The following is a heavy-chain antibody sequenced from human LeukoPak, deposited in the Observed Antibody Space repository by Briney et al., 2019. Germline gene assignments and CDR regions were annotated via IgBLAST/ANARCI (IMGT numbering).Heavy chain of an antibody. CDR3: SRDWPHERGDWYFDL. D-gene: IGHD5-24*01. CDR1: GGSISSYY. Sequence: SETLSLTWTFAGGSISSYYWSWIRQPPGKVLEWIGYIYYSGSTNYNPSLKSRVTISGDTSKNQFYLELSSVTAADTSVYYFSRDWPHERGDWYFDLCGRGTLVTVSS. J-gene: IGHJ2*01. CDR2: IYYSGST. V-gene: IGHV4-59*01.